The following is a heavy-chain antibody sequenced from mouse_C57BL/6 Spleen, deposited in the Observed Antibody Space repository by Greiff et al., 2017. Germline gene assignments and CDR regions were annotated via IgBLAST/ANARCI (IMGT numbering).Heavy chain of an antibody. J-gene: IGHJ3*01. CDR3: AIYYSDGWFAY. V-gene: IGHV1-7*01. CDR1: GYTFTSYW. Sequence: QVQLQQPGAELAKPGASVKLSCKASGYTFTSYWMHWVKQRPGQGLEWIGYINPSSGYTKYNQKFKDKATLTEDKSSSTAYIQLSRLTCEDSAVYCVAIYYSDGWFAYWGQGTLVTVSA. CDR2: INPSSGYT. D-gene: IGHD2-13*01.